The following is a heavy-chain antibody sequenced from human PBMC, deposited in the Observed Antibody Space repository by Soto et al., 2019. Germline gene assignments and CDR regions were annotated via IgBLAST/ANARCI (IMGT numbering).Heavy chain of an antibody. D-gene: IGHD3-9*01. V-gene: IGHV4-31*03. Sequence: SETLSLTCSFSGVSLTSGTYYWSWIRQHPGKGLEWIGYIFYSGSTDYNPSLKSRVNISVDTSKNQFSLKLSSVAAADTAVYYCARPPGYVSDWYYFDLWGQGTLVTVSS. CDR1: GVSLTSGTYY. J-gene: IGHJ4*02. CDR3: ARPPGYVSDWYYFDL. CDR2: IFYSGST.